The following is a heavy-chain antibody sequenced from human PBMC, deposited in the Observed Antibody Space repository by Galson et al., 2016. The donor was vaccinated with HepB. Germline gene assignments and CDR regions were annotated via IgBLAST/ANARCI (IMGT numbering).Heavy chain of an antibody. D-gene: IGHD3-22*01. CDR1: GFSLSTNGVG. J-gene: IGHJ5*02. CDR3: AHGIYDSSAISYIFDP. V-gene: IGHV2-5*02. CDR2: IYWDDDT. Sequence: PALVKPTQTLTLTCTFSGFSLSTNGVGVGWIRQPPGKALEWLALIYWDDDTRYSPSLKSRLTITKDTSKNQVVLTMTNMDPVDTATYYCAHGIYDSSAISYIFDPWGQGTLVPVSS.